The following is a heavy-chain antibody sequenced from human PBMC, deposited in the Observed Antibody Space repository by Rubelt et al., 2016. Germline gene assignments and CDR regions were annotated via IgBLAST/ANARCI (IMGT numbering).Heavy chain of an antibody. CDR1: GYTFTSYG. CDR3: ARVISGVEYSSSWHFDY. Sequence: QVQLVQSGAEVKKPGASVKVSCKASGYTFTSYGISWVRQAPGQGLEWMGWVSASDGNTNYAQKLQGRVTMPTDRSTSTGDMGLRGLGSDDAAVYYCARVISGVEYSSSWHFDYWGQGTLVTVSS. CDR2: VSASDGNT. V-gene: IGHV1-18*01. J-gene: IGHJ4*02. D-gene: IGHD6-13*01.